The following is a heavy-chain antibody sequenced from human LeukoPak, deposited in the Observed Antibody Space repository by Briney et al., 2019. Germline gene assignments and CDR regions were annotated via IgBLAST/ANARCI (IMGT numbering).Heavy chain of an antibody. CDR2: ISSDGSTI. D-gene: IGHD5-18*01. Sequence: GGSLRLSCAASGFTFSNYEMNWVRQAPGKGLEWVSYISSDGSTIYYADSVKGRFTISRDNAKNTLYLQMNSLRAEDTAVYYCTRDSSYGYDFWGQGTLVTVSS. J-gene: IGHJ4*02. V-gene: IGHV3-48*03. CDR3: TRDSSYGYDF. CDR1: GFTFSNYE.